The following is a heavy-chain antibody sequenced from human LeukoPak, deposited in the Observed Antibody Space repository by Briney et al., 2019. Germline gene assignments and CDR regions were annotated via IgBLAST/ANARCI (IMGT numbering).Heavy chain of an antibody. J-gene: IGHJ4*02. CDR2: IYSGGST. D-gene: IGHD1-26*01. Sequence: GGSLRPSCAASGFTVSSNYMSWVRQAPGKGLEWVSVIYSGGSTYYADSVKGRFTISRDNSKNTLYLQMNSLRAEDTAVYYCARPYSGSPDYWGQGTLVTVSS. V-gene: IGHV3-53*01. CDR3: ARPYSGSPDY. CDR1: GFTVSSNY.